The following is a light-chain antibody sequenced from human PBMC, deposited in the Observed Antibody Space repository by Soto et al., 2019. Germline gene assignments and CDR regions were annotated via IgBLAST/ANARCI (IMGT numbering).Light chain of an antibody. CDR1: QCIDIY. J-gene: IGKJ1*01. V-gene: IGKV1-39*01. CDR3: QQSYSHPT. Sequence: QLTQSPSSLSASVGDRVTITCRASQCIDIYLNWYQQKPGKAPKLLIYIASNLQGVVPSRFSGSGSGTDFTLSISSLQPEDFATYYCQQSYSHPTFGQGTNVEV. CDR2: IAS.